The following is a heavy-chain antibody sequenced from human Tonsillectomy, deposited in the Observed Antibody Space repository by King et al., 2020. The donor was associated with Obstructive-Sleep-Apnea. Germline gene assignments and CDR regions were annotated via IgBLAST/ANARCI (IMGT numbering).Heavy chain of an antibody. V-gene: IGHV4-39*01. CDR2: IYYSGST. J-gene: IGHJ3*02. Sequence: QLQESGPGLVKPSETLSLTCTVSGGSISSSSYYWGWIRHPPGKGLEWIGSIYYSGSTYYNPSLKSRVTISVDTSKNQFSLKLSSVTAADTAVYYCATQHDYDAFDIWGQGTMVTVSS. D-gene: IGHD4-11*01. CDR3: ATQHDYDAFDI. CDR1: GGSISSSSYY.